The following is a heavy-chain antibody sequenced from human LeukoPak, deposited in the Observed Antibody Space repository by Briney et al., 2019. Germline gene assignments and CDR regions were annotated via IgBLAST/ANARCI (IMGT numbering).Heavy chain of an antibody. CDR2: MNPNSGNT. Sequence: ASVKVSCKASGYTFTSYDINWVRQATGQGLEWMGWMNPNSGNTGYAQKFQGRVTMTRNTSISTAYMELSSLRSEDTAVHYCARDPEPHIAGWSHLGGWGQGTLVTVSS. CDR1: GYTFTSYD. J-gene: IGHJ4*02. CDR3: ARDPEPHIAGWSHLGG. V-gene: IGHV1-8*01. D-gene: IGHD6-19*01.